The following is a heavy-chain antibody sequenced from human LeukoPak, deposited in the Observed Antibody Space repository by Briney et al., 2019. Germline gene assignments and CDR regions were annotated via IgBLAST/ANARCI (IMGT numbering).Heavy chain of an antibody. CDR1: GYTFTGYY. D-gene: IGHD1-26*01. V-gene: IGHV1-2*02. CDR2: INPNSGGT. J-gene: IGHJ4*02. CDR3: ARDWSVVGATDFDY. Sequence: ASVKVSCKASGYTFTGYYMHWVRQAPGQGLEWMGWINPNSGGTNYAQKFQGRVTMTRDTSISTAYMELSRLRSDDTAVYCCARDWSVVGATDFDYWGQGTLVTVSS.